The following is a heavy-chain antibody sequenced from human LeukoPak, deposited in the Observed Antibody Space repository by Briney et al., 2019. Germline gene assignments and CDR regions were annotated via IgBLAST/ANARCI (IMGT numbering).Heavy chain of an antibody. CDR3: ARAYYCGGGSCKLEY. Sequence: GESLKISCQGSGSSFNSYWIAWVRQLPGKGLEWMGIIYPGDSDTRYSPSFRGQITISADKSINTAYLRWSSLKASDTAMYYCARAYYCGGGSCKLEYWGQGTLVTVSS. CDR2: IYPGDSDT. V-gene: IGHV5-51*01. CDR1: GSSFNSYW. J-gene: IGHJ4*02. D-gene: IGHD2-15*01.